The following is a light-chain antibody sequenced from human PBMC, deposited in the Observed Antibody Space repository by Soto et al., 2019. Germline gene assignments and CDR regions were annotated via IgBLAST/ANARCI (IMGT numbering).Light chain of an antibody. CDR1: KLGDKY. V-gene: IGLV3-1*01. J-gene: IGLJ1*01. Sequence: SYELTQPPSVSVSPGQTASITCSADKLGDKYACWYQKKPGQSPVLVIYQDSKRPPGIPERFSGSNSGNTATLTISGTQAMDEADYYCQAWDSSTASYVFGTGTKLTVL. CDR3: QAWDSSTASYV. CDR2: QDS.